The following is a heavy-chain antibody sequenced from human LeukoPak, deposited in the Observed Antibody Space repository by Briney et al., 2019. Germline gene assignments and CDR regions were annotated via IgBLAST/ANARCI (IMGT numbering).Heavy chain of an antibody. CDR3: ANPRSVGGNPIDY. J-gene: IGHJ4*02. D-gene: IGHD1-1*01. CDR2: IKQDGSEK. Sequence: GGSLRFSCAASGFTFSSYWMSWVRQAPGKGLEWVANIKQDGSEKYYVDSVKGRFTISRDNAKNSLYLQMNSLRAEDTAVYYCANPRSVGGNPIDYWGQGTLVTVSS. V-gene: IGHV3-7*01. CDR1: GFTFSSYW.